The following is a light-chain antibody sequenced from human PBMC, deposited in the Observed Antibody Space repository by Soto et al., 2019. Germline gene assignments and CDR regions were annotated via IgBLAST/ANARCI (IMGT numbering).Light chain of an antibody. CDR2: EVS. Sequence: QSALTQPASVSGSPGQSITISCTGTRSDVGGYNHVSWYQQHPGKAPKLLIYEVSNWPSGVSYRFSASKSGNTAFLTISGLQAEDEADYYCSSYASSSSYVFGSGTKVTVL. J-gene: IGLJ1*01. CDR3: SSYASSSSYV. V-gene: IGLV2-14*01. CDR1: RSDVGGYNH.